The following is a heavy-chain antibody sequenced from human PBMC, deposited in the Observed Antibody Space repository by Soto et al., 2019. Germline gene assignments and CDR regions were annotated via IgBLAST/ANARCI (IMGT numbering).Heavy chain of an antibody. CDR3: ARAPYHYDSSGYYHFDY. J-gene: IGHJ4*02. V-gene: IGHV4-30-2*05. CDR1: GGSISSGGYS. Sequence: PSETLSLTCAVSGGSISSGGYSWSWIRQPPGKGLEGIGYIYHSGSIYYNPSLKSRVTISVDTSRNQFSLKLSSVTAADTAVYYCARAPYHYDSSGYYHFDYWGQGTLVTVSS. CDR2: IYHSGSI. D-gene: IGHD3-22*01.